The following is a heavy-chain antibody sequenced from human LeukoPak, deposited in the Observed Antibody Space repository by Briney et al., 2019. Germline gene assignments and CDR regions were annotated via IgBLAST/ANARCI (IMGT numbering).Heavy chain of an antibody. CDR2: ISYAGSHK. CDR1: GFTFSTYG. D-gene: IGHD3-10*01. J-gene: IGHJ4*02. Sequence: GGSLRLSCAASGFTFSTYGMHWVRQAPGKGLEWVAVISYAGSHKYYADSVKGRFTISRDNSKNTLYLQMNSLRAEDTAVYYCATRLLLWFGELPPVHYWGQGTLVTVPS. CDR3: ATRLLLWFGELPPVHY. V-gene: IGHV3-33*05.